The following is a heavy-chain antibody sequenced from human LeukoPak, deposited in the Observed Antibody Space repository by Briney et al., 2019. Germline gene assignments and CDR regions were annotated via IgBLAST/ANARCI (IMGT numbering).Heavy chain of an antibody. CDR3: ARVRSGWVHDAFDI. V-gene: IGHV7-4-1*02. CDR1: GYTFTGYY. J-gene: IGHJ3*02. CDR2: INTNTGNP. D-gene: IGHD6-19*01. Sequence: ASVNVSCKASGYTFTGYYMHWVRQAPGQGLEWMGWINTNTGNPTYAQGFTGRFVFSLDTSVSTAYLQISSLKAEDTAVYYCARVRSGWVHDAFDIWGQGTMVTVSS.